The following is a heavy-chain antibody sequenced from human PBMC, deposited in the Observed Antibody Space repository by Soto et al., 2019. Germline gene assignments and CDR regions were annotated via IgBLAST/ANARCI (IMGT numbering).Heavy chain of an antibody. V-gene: IGHV3-33*01. CDR2: IWNDGSTT. D-gene: IGHD4-4*01. J-gene: IGHJ4*02. CDR3: ARDGSHYDVDY. CDR1: GFSFSPSG. Sequence: LVESGGGVAQPGRSLRLSCATSGFSFSPSGMHWVRQAPGKGLEWVAIIWNDGSTTYYADSVKGRFTISRDNSKNTLYLHMNYLRDEDTAVDYWARDGSHYDVDYCGQGTLVTVSS.